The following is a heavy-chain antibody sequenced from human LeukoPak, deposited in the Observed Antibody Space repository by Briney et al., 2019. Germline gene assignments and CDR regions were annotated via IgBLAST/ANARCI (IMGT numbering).Heavy chain of an antibody. J-gene: IGHJ6*03. CDR1: GGSISSYY. Sequence: PSETLSLTCTVSGGSISSYYWSWIRQPPGKGLEGIGDIYYSGGTNYNPSLKSRLTISVDTSKNQFSLTLSSVTAADTAVYYCARMGGDGYYYYYYYMDVWGKGTTVTISS. CDR2: IYYSGGT. V-gene: IGHV4-59*01. CDR3: ARMGGDGYYYYYYYMDV. D-gene: IGHD2-21*02.